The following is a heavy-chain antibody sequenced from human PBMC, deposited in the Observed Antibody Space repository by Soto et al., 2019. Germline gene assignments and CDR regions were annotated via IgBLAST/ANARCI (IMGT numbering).Heavy chain of an antibody. V-gene: IGHV3-43*01. Sequence: PWGSLRLSCAASGFTFDDYTMHWVRQAPGKGLEWVSLISWDGGSTYYADSVKGRFTISRDNSKNTLYLQMNSLRAEDTAVYYCARAPSYRYCTNGVCYTVNYYYYGMDVWGQGTTVTVSS. D-gene: IGHD2-8*01. J-gene: IGHJ6*02. CDR1: GFTFDDYT. CDR2: ISWDGGST. CDR3: ARAPSYRYCTNGVCYTVNYYYYGMDV.